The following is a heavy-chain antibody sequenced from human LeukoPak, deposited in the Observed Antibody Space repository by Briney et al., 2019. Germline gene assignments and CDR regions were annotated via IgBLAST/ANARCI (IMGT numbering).Heavy chain of an antibody. CDR2: IVSNGGST. Sequence: GGSLRLSCSASGFTFSSSAMHWVRQAPGKGLEYVSAIVSNGGSTYYADSVKGRFTISRDNSTNTLYLQMSSLRAEDTAVYYCVKPSGYSGYGYFFDYWGQGTLVTVSS. CDR3: VKPSGYSGYGYFFDY. J-gene: IGHJ4*02. CDR1: GFTFSSSA. V-gene: IGHV3-64D*06. D-gene: IGHD5-12*01.